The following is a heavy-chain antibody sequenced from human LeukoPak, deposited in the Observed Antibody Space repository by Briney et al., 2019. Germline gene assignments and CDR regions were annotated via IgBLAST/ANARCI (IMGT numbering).Heavy chain of an antibody. Sequence: GGSLRLSCAASGFTFSSYAMSSVRQAPGKGPWWVSATSGSGANTCYSDSEKGRFTISRDNSKNTLYLQMNSLRAEDTAVYYCAKDGDSSSSGYYYYYMDVWGKGTTVTVSS. D-gene: IGHD6-6*01. CDR1: GFTFSSYA. CDR2: TSGSGANT. V-gene: IGHV3-23*01. J-gene: IGHJ6*03. CDR3: AKDGDSSSSGYYYYYMDV.